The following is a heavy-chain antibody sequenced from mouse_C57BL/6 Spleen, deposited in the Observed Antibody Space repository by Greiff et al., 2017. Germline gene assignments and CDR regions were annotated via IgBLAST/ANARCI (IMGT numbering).Heavy chain of an antibody. CDR1: GYTFTSYW. D-gene: IGHD1-1*01. J-gene: IGHJ3*01. Sequence: QVHVKQPGAELVRPGTSVKLSCKASGYTFTSYWMHWVKQRPGQGLEWIGVIDPSDSYTKYNQKFKGKATLTVDTSSSTAYMQLSSLTSEDSAVYYCARSENYYGSSWFGYWGQGALVTVSA. V-gene: IGHV1-59*01. CDR2: IDPSDSYT. CDR3: ARSENYYGSSWFGY.